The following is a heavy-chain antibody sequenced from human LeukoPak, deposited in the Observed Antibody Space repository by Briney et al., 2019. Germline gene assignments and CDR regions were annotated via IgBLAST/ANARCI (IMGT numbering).Heavy chain of an antibody. D-gene: IGHD6-13*01. Sequence: QPGGSLRLSCAASGFTFSDYWMHWVRQAPGKGLVWVSGTNSDETSTIYADSVKGRSTISRDNAKNALYLQMNSLRAEDTAVYYCAKDRYSDYYFDYWGQGTLVTVSS. J-gene: IGHJ4*02. CDR3: AKDRYSDYYFDY. V-gene: IGHV3-74*01. CDR1: GFTFSDYW. CDR2: TNSDETST.